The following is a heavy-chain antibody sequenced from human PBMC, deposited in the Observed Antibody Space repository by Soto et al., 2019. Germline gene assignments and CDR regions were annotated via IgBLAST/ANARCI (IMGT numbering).Heavy chain of an antibody. V-gene: IGHV1-18*01. CDR1: GYTFSSIG. D-gene: IGHD3-10*01. Sequence: ASVKVSCKASGYTFSSIGISWVRQAPGQGLEWMGWISPYKGNTHYALGLQGRVTMTTDTSTSTAYMELRSLRSDDTAVYYCARDLDALGSYYTDYWGQGTLVTVSS. J-gene: IGHJ4*02. CDR2: ISPYKGNT. CDR3: ARDLDALGSYYTDY.